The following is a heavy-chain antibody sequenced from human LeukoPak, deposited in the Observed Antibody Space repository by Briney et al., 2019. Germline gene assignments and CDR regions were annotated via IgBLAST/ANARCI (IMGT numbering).Heavy chain of an antibody. CDR3: ARTHINGWCFDS. V-gene: IGHV3-23*01. CDR1: GFTFSSYA. CDR2: ITFNGGNT. Sequence: PGGSLRLSCAASGFTFSSYAMSWVRRAPGKGLEWVSIITFNGGNTYYASVKGRFTISRDNSKNTLYLQMSSLRAEDTAVYYCARTHINGWCFDSWGQGTLVTVSS. J-gene: IGHJ4*02. D-gene: IGHD6-19*01.